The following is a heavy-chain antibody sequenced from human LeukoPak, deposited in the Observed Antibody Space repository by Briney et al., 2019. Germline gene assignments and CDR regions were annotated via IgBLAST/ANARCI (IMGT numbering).Heavy chain of an antibody. Sequence: ASVKVSCKASGYTFTSYYMHWVRQAPGQGLEWMGIINPSGGSTSYAQKFQGRVTMTEDTSTDTAHMDLRSLRSDDTAVYYCARVDAREPITIFVPTRGNWFDPWGQGTLVTVSS. V-gene: IGHV1-46*01. J-gene: IGHJ5*02. D-gene: IGHD3-3*01. CDR1: GYTFTSYY. CDR2: INPSGGST. CDR3: ARVDAREPITIFVPTRGNWFDP.